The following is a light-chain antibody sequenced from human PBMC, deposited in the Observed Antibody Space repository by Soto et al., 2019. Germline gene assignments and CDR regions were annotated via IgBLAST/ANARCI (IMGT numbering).Light chain of an antibody. CDR1: QTIRTR. CDR3: QQYTSFSRT. J-gene: IGKJ1*01. V-gene: IGKV1-5*01. CDR2: DAS. Sequence: DIQMTQSPAPLSASVGDRVTITCRASQTIRTRLAWYQQKPGKAPKLLIYDASTLESGVPSRFSGSGSETDFTLTISGLQPDDFATYYCQQYTSFSRTFGQGTKVDTK.